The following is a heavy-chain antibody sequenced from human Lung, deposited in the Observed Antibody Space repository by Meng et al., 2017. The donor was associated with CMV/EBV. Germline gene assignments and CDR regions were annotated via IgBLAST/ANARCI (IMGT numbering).Heavy chain of an antibody. CDR3: ARSYYDGSGHYGYFDY. Sequence: SCAASGFRFDDSAMHWVRQAPGKGLEWVSGISWNAGTTGYGDSVKGRFTISRDNAKNSLYLEMNSLRPEDTAIYYCARSYYDGSGHYGYFDYWGQGSLVTVSS. V-gene: IGHV3-9*01. CDR2: ISWNAGTT. J-gene: IGHJ4*02. CDR1: GFRFDDSA. D-gene: IGHD3-22*01.